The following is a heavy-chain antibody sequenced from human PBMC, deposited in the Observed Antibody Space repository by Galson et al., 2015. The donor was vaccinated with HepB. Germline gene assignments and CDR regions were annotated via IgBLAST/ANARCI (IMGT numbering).Heavy chain of an antibody. D-gene: IGHD3-3*01. CDR2: ISYDGSNK. Sequence: SLRLSCAASGFTFSSYGMHWVRQAPGKGLEWVAVISYDGSNKYYADSVKGRFTISRDNSKNTLYLQMNSLRAEDTAVYYCAKDPGIRFLEWLLNYWGQGTLVTVSS. CDR3: AKDPGIRFLEWLLNY. J-gene: IGHJ4*02. V-gene: IGHV3-30*18. CDR1: GFTFSSYG.